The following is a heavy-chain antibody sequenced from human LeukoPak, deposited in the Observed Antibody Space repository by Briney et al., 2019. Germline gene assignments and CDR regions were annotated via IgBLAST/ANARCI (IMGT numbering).Heavy chain of an antibody. D-gene: IGHD6-13*01. CDR3: AKKMGAWSLIAAAQSVDY. Sequence: GGSLRLSCAASGFTFSSYGMSWVRQAPGKGLEWVSAISGSGGSTYYADSVKGRFTISRDNSKNTLYLQMNSLRAEDTAVYYCAKKMGAWSLIAAAQSVDYWGQGTLVTVSS. CDR2: ISGSGGST. V-gene: IGHV3-23*01. J-gene: IGHJ4*02. CDR1: GFTFSSYG.